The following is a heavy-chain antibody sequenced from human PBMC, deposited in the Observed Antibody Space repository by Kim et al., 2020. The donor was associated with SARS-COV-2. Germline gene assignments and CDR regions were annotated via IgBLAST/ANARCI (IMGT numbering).Heavy chain of an antibody. CDR3: AKDNYYGSGSYPTYFDY. V-gene: IGHV3-9*01. Sequence: GGSLRLSCAASGFTFDDYAMHWVRQAPGKGLEWVSGISWNSGSIGYADSVKGRFTISRDNAKNSLYLQMNSLRAEDTALYYCAKDNYYGSGSYPTYFDYWGQRTLVTVSS. D-gene: IGHD3-10*01. J-gene: IGHJ4*02. CDR1: GFTFDDYA. CDR2: ISWNSGSI.